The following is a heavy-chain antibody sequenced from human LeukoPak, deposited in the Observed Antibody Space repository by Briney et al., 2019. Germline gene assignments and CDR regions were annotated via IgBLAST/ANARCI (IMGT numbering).Heavy chain of an antibody. CDR2: ISYDGSNK. Sequence: GGSLRLSCEASGYTCSSYDIHWVRQAPGKGLKWVAVISYDGSNKYYADSVKGRFTISRDNSKNTMYLQMNSLRAEDTAVYYCAKEPHYYSDNSGYYNYWGQETLVTVSS. CDR1: GYTCSSYD. CDR3: AKEPHYYSDNSGYYNY. J-gene: IGHJ4*02. D-gene: IGHD3-22*01. V-gene: IGHV3-30*18.